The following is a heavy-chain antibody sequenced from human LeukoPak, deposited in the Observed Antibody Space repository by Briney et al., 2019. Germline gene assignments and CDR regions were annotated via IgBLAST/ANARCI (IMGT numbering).Heavy chain of an antibody. D-gene: IGHD2-2*02. J-gene: IGHJ4*02. CDR1: GFTFSSYG. Sequence: GGSLRLSCAASGFTFSSYGMHWVRQAPGKGLEWVAVISYDGSNKYYADSVKGRFTISRDNSKNTLYLQMNSLRAEDTAVYYCARVGYCSSTSCYSDYWGQGTLVTVSS. CDR3: ARVGYCSSTSCYSDY. CDR2: ISYDGSNK. V-gene: IGHV3-30*03.